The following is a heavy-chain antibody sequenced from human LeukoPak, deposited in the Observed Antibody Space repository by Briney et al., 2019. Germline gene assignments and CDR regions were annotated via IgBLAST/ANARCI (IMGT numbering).Heavy chain of an antibody. CDR2: INHSGST. Sequence: SETLSLTCAVYGGSFSGYYWSWIRQPPGKGLEWIGEINHSGSTNYNPSLKSRVTISVDTSKNQFSLKLSSVTAADTAVCYCARASLYYYGSGSYYGWGQGTLVTVSS. CDR3: ARASLYYYGSGSYYG. J-gene: IGHJ4*02. CDR1: GGSFSGYY. V-gene: IGHV4-34*01. D-gene: IGHD3-10*01.